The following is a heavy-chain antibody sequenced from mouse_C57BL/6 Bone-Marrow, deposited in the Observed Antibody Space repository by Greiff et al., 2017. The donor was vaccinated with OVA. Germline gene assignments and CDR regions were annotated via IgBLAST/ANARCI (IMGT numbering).Heavy chain of an antibody. V-gene: IGHV1-26*01. CDR2: INPNNGGT. CDR3: AHEGNSYFDY. CDR1: GYTFTDYY. J-gene: IGHJ2*01. D-gene: IGHD2-1*01. Sequence: EVQLQQSGPELVKPGASVKISCKASGYTFTDYYMNWVKQSHGKSLEWIGDINPNNGGTSYNQKFKGKATLTVDKSPSTAYMELRSLTSEDSAVYYCAHEGNSYFDYWGQGTTLTVSS.